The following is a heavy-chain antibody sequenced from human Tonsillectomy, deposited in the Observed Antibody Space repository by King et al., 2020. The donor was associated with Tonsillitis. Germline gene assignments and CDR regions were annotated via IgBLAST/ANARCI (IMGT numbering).Heavy chain of an antibody. D-gene: IGHD5-12*01. CDR1: GFSLITSGRL. V-gene: IGHV2-70*04. Sequence: VTLKESGPALVKPTQTLTLTCTFSGFSLITSGRLVSWLRQPPGKALEWLARIDCDDDKYYKTSLKTRPTISKDTSKNQVVLTMTNMNLVDTATYYCARDVDNDAFDIWGQGTMVTVSS. CDR3: ARDVDNDAFDI. CDR2: IDCDDDK. J-gene: IGHJ3*02.